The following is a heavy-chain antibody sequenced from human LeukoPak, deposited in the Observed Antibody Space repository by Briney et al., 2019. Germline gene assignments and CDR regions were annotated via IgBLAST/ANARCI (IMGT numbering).Heavy chain of an antibody. CDR1: GFTFSSYS. V-gene: IGHV3-21*01. D-gene: IGHD3-22*01. J-gene: IGHJ2*01. Sequence: GGSLRLSCAASGFTFSSYSMNWVRQAPGKGLEWVSSISSSSSYIYYADSVKGRFTISRDNAKNSLYPQMNSLRAEDTAVYYCARAHYDSSGYYHYWYFDLWGRGTLVTVSS. CDR2: ISSSSSYI. CDR3: ARAHYDSSGYYHYWYFDL.